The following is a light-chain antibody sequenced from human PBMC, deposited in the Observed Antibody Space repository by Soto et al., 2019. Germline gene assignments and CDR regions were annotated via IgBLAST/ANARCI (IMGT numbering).Light chain of an antibody. CDR2: HAS. CDR3: QQYDSSPRT. Sequence: EVVMTQSPAALSVSPGERATLSCRASQSVSSDLAWYQQKPGQSPRLLIFHASDRATGVPARISGSGSGTEFTLTISSLQSEDFAVYYCQQYDSSPRTFGQGTKVDIK. J-gene: IGKJ1*01. V-gene: IGKV3-15*01. CDR1: QSVSSD.